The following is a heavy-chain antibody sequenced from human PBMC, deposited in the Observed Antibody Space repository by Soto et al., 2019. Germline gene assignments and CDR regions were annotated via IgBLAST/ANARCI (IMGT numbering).Heavy chain of an antibody. D-gene: IGHD3-9*01. J-gene: IGHJ4*02. CDR3: ARLTYDILTGRTHLFDY. Sequence: PGESLKISCKGSGYSFTSYWIGWVRQMPGIGLEWMGIIYPGDSHTRYSPSFQGQVTISADKSISTAYLQWSSLKASDTAMYYCARLTYDILTGRTHLFDYWGQGTLVTSPQ. CDR2: IYPGDSHT. V-gene: IGHV5-51*01. CDR1: GYSFTSYW.